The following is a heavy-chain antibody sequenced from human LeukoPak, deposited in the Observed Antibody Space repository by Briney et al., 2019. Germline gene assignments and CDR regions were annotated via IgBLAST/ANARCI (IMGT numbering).Heavy chain of an antibody. CDR2: IKRTGDGGTV. CDR3: ASGGTGSSGWTLDY. Sequence: GGSLRLSCTASGLSVTDAWMSWVRQAPGMGLEWLGRIKRTGDGGTVDNAAPVKDRFSISRDESRNRLYLQMNSLKTEDTALYYCASGGTGSSGWTLDYWGQGTLVTVSS. V-gene: IGHV3-15*01. CDR1: GLSVTDAW. J-gene: IGHJ4*02. D-gene: IGHD6-19*01.